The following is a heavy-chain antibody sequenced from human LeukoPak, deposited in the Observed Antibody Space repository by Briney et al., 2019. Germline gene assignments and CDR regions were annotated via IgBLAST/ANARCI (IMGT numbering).Heavy chain of an antibody. V-gene: IGHV3-21*01. J-gene: IGHJ4*02. CDR2: ISSSSSFI. CDR3: ARDPHSGVSGSHPFDF. CDR1: GFTFSTYV. D-gene: IGHD3-10*01. Sequence: KPGGSLRLSGAASGFTFSTYVMNWVRQAPGKGLEWVSCISSSSSFIYYADSVKGRFTISRDNANNSLYLQMNSLRAEDTAVYYCARDPHSGVSGSHPFDFWGQGTLVTVSS.